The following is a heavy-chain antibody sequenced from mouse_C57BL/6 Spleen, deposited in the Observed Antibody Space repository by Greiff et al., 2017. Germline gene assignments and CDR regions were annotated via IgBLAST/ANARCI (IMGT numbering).Heavy chain of an antibody. CDR2: IDPSDSYT. V-gene: IGHV1-59*01. Sequence: QVQLQQPGAELVRPGTSVKLSCKASGYTFTSYWMHWVKQRPGQGLEWIGVIDPSDSYTNYNQKFKGKATLTVDTSSSTAYMQLSSLTSEDSAVYYCARAYYDFDYWGQGTTLTVSS. CDR3: ARAYYDFDY. CDR1: GYTFTSYW. D-gene: IGHD2-4*01. J-gene: IGHJ2*01.